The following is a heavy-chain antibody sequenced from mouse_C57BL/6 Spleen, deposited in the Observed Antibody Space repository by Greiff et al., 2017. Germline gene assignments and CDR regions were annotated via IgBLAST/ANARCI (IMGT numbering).Heavy chain of an antibody. D-gene: IGHD1-1*01. V-gene: IGHV1-81*01. CDR3: ARMGDTTRVDY. Sequence: QVQLQQSGAELARPGASVKLSCKASGYTFTSYGISWVKQRTGQSLEWIGEIYPRSGNTYYNEKFKGKATLTADKSSSTAYMELRSLTSEDSAVYFCARMGDTTRVDYWGQGTTLTVSS. CDR2: IYPRSGNT. J-gene: IGHJ2*01. CDR1: GYTFTSYG.